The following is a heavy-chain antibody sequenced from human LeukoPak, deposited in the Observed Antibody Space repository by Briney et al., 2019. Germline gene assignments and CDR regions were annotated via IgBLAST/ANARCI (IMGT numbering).Heavy chain of an antibody. Sequence: GSLRLSCAASGFTFSSYEMNWVRQAPGKGLEWVSYISSSGSTIYYADSVKGRFTISRDNAKNSLYLQMNSLRAEDTAVYYCAELGITMIGGVWGKGTTVIISS. CDR1: GFTFSSYE. D-gene: IGHD3-10*02. CDR2: ISSSGSTI. V-gene: IGHV3-48*03. CDR3: AELGITMIGGV. J-gene: IGHJ6*04.